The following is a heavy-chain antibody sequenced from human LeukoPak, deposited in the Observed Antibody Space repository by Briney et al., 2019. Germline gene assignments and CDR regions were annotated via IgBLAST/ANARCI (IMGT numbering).Heavy chain of an antibody. CDR3: ARKEDCSGGSCYGYWYFDL. D-gene: IGHD2-15*01. V-gene: IGHV1-2*02. CDR1: GYIFINYA. J-gene: IGHJ2*01. CDR2: INPNSGGT. Sequence: GASVKVSCKASGYIFINYAISWVRQAPGQGLDWMGWINPNSGGTNYAQKFQGRVTMTRDTSISTAYMELSRLRSDDTAVYYCARKEDCSGGSCYGYWYFDLWGRGTLVTVSS.